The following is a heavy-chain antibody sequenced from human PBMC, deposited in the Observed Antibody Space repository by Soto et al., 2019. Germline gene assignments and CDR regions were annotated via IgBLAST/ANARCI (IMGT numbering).Heavy chain of an antibody. D-gene: IGHD3-3*01. Sequence: ASVKVSCKASGYTFTSYDINWVRQATGQGLEWLGWMNPNSGSTGYAQKFQGRVTMTRNTSISTAYMELSSLRSEDTAVYYCARALSSITIFGVVIPRPFDYWGQGTRVTVAS. CDR1: GYTFTSYD. CDR2: MNPNSGST. J-gene: IGHJ4*02. V-gene: IGHV1-8*01. CDR3: ARALSSITIFGVVIPRPFDY.